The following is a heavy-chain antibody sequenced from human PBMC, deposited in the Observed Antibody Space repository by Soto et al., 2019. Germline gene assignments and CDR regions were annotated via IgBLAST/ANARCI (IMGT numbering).Heavy chain of an antibody. CDR3: TSGSIVVVPAEPEDPYYYGMDV. Sequence: EVQLVESGGGLVQPGGSLKLSCAASGFTFSGSAMHWVRQASGKGLGWVGRIRSKANSYATAYAASVKGRFTISRDDSKNTAYLQMNSLKTEDTAVYYCTSGSIVVVPAEPEDPYYYGMDVWGQGTTVTVSS. V-gene: IGHV3-73*02. CDR2: IRSKANSYAT. J-gene: IGHJ6*02. CDR1: GFTFSGSA. D-gene: IGHD2-2*01.